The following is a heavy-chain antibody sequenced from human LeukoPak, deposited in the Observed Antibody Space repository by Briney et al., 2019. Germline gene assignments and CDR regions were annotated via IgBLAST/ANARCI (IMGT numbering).Heavy chain of an antibody. Sequence: GGSLRLSCAASGFTFSSYAMSWVRQAPGKGLEWVSTISGSGGSTYYADSVKGRFTISRDNSKNTLYLQMNSLRGEDTAVYYCSPKAVAFDYWGQGTLVTVSS. CDR1: GFTFSSYA. CDR3: SPKAVAFDY. J-gene: IGHJ4*02. V-gene: IGHV3-23*01. D-gene: IGHD6-19*01. CDR2: ISGSGGST.